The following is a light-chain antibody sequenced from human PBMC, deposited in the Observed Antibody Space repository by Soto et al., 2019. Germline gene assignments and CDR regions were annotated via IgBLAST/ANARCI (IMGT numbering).Light chain of an antibody. V-gene: IGLV4-69*01. CDR2: LNSDGSH. CDR1: SGHSSYA. CDR3: QTWGTGIQV. Sequence: QSVLTQSPSASASLGASVKLTCTLSSGHSSYAIAWQQQQPEKGPRYLMKLNSDGSHSKGDGIPDRFSGSSSGAERYLTISSLQSEDEADYYCQTWGTGIQVFGTGTKLTVL. J-gene: IGLJ1*01.